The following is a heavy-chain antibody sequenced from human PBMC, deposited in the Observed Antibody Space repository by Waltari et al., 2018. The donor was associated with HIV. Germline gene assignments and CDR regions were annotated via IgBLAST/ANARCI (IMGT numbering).Heavy chain of an antibody. Sequence: EVQLVESGGGLVQPGGSLTLSCVMSEFTSSSNSMTWVRQPPGKGVEWGVNIRADEREIYYGDSGRGRFIAARDNAKKSLFLYMNNLRVDDTASYFCARAWAWGWEIPGTFDLWGPGTTVTVSS. CDR3: ARAWAWGWEIPGTFDL. D-gene: IGHD1-26*01. CDR1: EFTSSSNS. CDR2: IRADEREI. V-gene: IGHV3-7*01. J-gene: IGHJ3*01.